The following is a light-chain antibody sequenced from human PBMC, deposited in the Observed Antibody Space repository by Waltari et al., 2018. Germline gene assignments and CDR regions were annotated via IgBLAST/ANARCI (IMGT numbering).Light chain of an antibody. CDR1: SGDVGRYNY. CDR3: SSYTSDTTLI. Sequence: QSALTQHASVSGSPGQSITITCAGTSGDVGRYNYVSWFQQHPGKAPKPSIYEVTKRPSGISDRFSGSKSGNTASLTISGLQADDEADYYCSSYTSDTTLIFGGGTELTVL. CDR2: EVT. V-gene: IGLV2-14*01. J-gene: IGLJ2*01.